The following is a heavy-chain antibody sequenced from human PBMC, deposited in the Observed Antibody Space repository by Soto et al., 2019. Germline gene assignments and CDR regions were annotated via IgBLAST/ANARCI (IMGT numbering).Heavy chain of an antibody. J-gene: IGHJ6*01. V-gene: IGHV1-46*01. CDR3: ARVLKVTAARRVYYYYGSDV. D-gene: IGHD6-6*01. CDR2: INPSGGST. Sequence: GASVKASWKASGYTFTSHYMHWVRQAPGQGLEWMGIINPSGGSTSYAQKFQGRVTMTRDTSTSTVYMELSSLRSEDTAVYFCARVLKVTAARRVYYYYGSDV. CDR1: GYTFTSHY.